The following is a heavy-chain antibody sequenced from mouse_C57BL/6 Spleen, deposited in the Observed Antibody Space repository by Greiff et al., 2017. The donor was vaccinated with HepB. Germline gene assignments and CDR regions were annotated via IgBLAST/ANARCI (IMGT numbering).Heavy chain of an antibody. D-gene: IGHD1-1*01. J-gene: IGHJ2*01. CDR1: GYAFSSSW. CDR2: IYPGDGDT. V-gene: IGHV1-82*01. CDR3: ARWDFIYYYSFFDY. Sequence: QVQLQQSGPELVKPGASVKISCKASGYAFSSSWMNWVKQRPGKGLEWIGRIYPGDGDTNYNGKFKGKATLTADKSSSTAYMQLSSLTSEDSAVYFCARWDFIYYYSFFDYWGQGTTLTVSS.